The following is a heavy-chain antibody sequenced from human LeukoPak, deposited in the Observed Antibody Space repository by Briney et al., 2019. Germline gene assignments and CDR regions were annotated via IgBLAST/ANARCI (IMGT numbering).Heavy chain of an antibody. D-gene: IGHD3-9*01. CDR1: GFTFSDYY. CDR3: ARDSYDILTCYLYYFDY. V-gene: IGHV3-11*04. Sequence: GGSLRLSCAASGFTFSDYYMSWIRQAPGKGLEWVSYISSSGSTIYYADSVKGRFTISRDNAKNSLYLQMNSLRAEDTAVYYCARDSYDILTCYLYYFDYWGQGTLVTVSS. CDR2: ISSSGSTI. J-gene: IGHJ4*02.